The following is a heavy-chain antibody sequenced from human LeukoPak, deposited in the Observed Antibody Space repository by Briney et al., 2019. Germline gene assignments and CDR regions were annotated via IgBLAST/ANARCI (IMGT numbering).Heavy chain of an antibody. CDR1: GFTFSSYW. J-gene: IGHJ3*02. CDR2: IKSDGST. D-gene: IGHD3-22*01. CDR3: VRGGYHSDT. V-gene: IGHV3-74*01. Sequence: GGSLRLSCAASGFTFSSYWMHWVRQAPGKGLVWVSRIKSDGSTNYADSVKGRFTISRDNAKNSLYLQMNSLRAEDTALYYCVRGGYHSDTWGQGTMVTVSS.